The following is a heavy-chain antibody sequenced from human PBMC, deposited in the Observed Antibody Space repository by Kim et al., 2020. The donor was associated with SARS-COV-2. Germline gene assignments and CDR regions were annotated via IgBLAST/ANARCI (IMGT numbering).Heavy chain of an antibody. V-gene: IGHV3-49*04. D-gene: IGHD6-19*01. CDR3: TSIKYSDGWPLPFFDY. Sequence: GGSLRLSCTTSVFTFGDYAMSWVRQAPGKGLEWVGFIRSNSYGGTTEYAASVKGRFILSRDDSKSIAYLQMNSLKTEDTAVYYCTSIKYSDGWPLPFFDYWGQGILVTVSS. J-gene: IGHJ4*02. CDR1: VFTFGDYA. CDR2: IRSNSYGGTT.